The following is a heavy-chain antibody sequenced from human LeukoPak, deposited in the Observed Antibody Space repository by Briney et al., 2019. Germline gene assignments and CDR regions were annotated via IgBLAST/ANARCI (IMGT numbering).Heavy chain of an antibody. CDR3: ARESIVGATRGFDY. V-gene: IGHV1-46*01. Sequence: APVKVSCKASGYTSTSYYMHWVRQAPGQGLEWMGIINPSGGSTSYAQKFQGRVTMTRDMSTSTVYMELSSLRSEDTAVYYCARESIVGATRGFDYWGQGTLVTVSS. D-gene: IGHD1-26*01. CDR1: GYTSTSYY. J-gene: IGHJ4*02. CDR2: INPSGGST.